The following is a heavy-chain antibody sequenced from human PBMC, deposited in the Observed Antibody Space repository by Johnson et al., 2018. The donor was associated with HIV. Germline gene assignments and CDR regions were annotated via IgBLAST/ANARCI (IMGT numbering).Heavy chain of an antibody. V-gene: IGHV3-20*04. CDR1: GFTFEDYG. Sequence: MLLVESGGGVVQPGRSLRLSCAASGFTFEDYGMSWVRQAPGKGLEWVSGINWNGGSTGYADSVKGRFTISRDNAKNSLYLQMNSLRAEDTAVYYCARDHSVYDIPAGAFDIWGQGTMVTFSS. J-gene: IGHJ3*02. D-gene: IGHD5/OR15-5a*01. CDR2: INWNGGST. CDR3: ARDHSVYDIPAGAFDI.